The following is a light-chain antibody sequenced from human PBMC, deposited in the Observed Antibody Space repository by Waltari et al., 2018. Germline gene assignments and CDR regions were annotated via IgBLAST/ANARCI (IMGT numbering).Light chain of an antibody. Sequence: QSVVTQPPSASGTPGQRVTISCSGSTSNIGSNPVKWYQQLPGPAPKSLIYGNNQRPSGVPERFSGSKSGTSASLAISGLQSEDEADYYCATWDDSLDGHVVFGGGTKLTVL. CDR3: ATWDDSLDGHVV. V-gene: IGLV1-44*01. CDR2: GNN. CDR1: TSNIGSNP. J-gene: IGLJ2*01.